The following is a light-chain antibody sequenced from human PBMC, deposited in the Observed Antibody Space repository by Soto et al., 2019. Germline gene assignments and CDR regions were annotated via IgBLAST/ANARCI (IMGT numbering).Light chain of an antibody. Sequence: VVSLSLATVSLTPGERAILSYRASQSVAGSLAWYQQKPGQAPRLLIYDISTRAAAIPARFSGSGSGTDFTLTVSSLEPEDFALYYCQQRSNRITFGQGTLLEV. CDR3: QQRSNRIT. CDR1: QSVAGS. CDR2: DIS. V-gene: IGKV3-11*01. J-gene: IGKJ5*01.